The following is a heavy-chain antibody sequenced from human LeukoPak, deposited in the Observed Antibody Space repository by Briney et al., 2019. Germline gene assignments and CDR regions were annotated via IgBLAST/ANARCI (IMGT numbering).Heavy chain of an antibody. CDR1: GFTFGDYA. Sequence: GGSLRLSCTASGFTFGDYAMSWFRQAPGKGLEWVGFIRSKAYGGPTEYAASVKGRFTISRDDSRSIAYLQMNSLKTEDTALYYCTRDLKLDLAITGFDYWGQGTLVTVSS. CDR2: IRSKAYGGPT. D-gene: IGHD1-14*01. J-gene: IGHJ4*02. V-gene: IGHV3-49*03. CDR3: TRDLKLDLAITGFDY.